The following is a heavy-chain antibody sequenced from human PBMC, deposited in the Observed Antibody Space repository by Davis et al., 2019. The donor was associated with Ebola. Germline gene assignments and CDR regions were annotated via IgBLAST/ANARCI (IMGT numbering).Heavy chain of an antibody. D-gene: IGHD3-9*01. J-gene: IGHJ4*02. V-gene: IGHV5-51*01. CDR2: IYPGDSDT. Sequence: PGGSLRLSCKGSGYSFTSYWIGWVRQLPGKGLEWMGIIYPGDSDTRYSPSFQGQVTISADRSTNTAYLQWSSLKASDTAMYYCARLNDDIFTAYPWYVDYWGQGALVTVSS. CDR3: ARLNDDIFTAYPWYVDY. CDR1: GYSFTSYW.